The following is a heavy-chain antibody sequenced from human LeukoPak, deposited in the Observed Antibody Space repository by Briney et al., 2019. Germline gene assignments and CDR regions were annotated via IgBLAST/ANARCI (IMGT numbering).Heavy chain of an antibody. D-gene: IGHD5-18*01. J-gene: IGHJ4*02. Sequence: SVKVSFKASGGTFIIYAISWVRQGPGEGREWMGGIITIFGTANYAQKFQGTVTITADKSTSTAYMELSSLRSEDTAVYYCARGDTAMAFYYFDYWGQGTLVTVSS. CDR3: ARGDTAMAFYYFDY. CDR1: GGTFIIYA. CDR2: IITIFGTA. V-gene: IGHV1-69*06.